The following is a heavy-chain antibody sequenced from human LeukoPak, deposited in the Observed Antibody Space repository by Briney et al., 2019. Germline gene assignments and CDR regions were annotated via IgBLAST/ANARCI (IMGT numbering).Heavy chain of an antibody. V-gene: IGHV1-46*01. D-gene: IGHD4-23*01. CDR1: GYTFINYF. J-gene: IGHJ4*02. Sequence: ASVKVSCKASGYTFINYFIHWVRQAPGQGLEWMGIIDPRSGTTNHAQKFQGRVTMTRDTSTNTVYTELSSLISEDTAVYYCARDLDYDENSVIFDYWGQGTLVTVSS. CDR2: IDPRSGTT. CDR3: ARDLDYDENSVIFDY.